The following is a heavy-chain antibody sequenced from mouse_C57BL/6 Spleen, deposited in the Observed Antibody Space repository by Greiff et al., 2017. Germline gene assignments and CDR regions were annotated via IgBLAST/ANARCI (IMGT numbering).Heavy chain of an antibody. J-gene: IGHJ2*01. CDR1: GFTFSAYG. Sequence: EVKLMESGGGLVKPGGSLKLSCAASGFTFSAYGMNWVRQAPEKGLEWVAYISSGSSTIYYADTVKGRFTISRDNAKNTLFLQMTRLRSEDTAMYYCARDGKGFDYWGQGTTLTVSS. CDR3: ARDGKGFDY. D-gene: IGHD2-3*01. CDR2: ISSGSSTI. V-gene: IGHV5-17*01.